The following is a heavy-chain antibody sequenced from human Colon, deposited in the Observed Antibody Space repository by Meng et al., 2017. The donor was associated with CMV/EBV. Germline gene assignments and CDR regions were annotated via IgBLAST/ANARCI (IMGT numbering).Heavy chain of an antibody. V-gene: IGHV4-34*01. CDR3: ARSNPGP. D-gene: IGHD3-10*01. CDR2: INHSGST. J-gene: IGHJ4*02. Sequence: GSLRLSCAVYGGSFSGYYWSWIRQPPGKGQEWIGEINHSGSTNYNPSLKSRVTISVDTSKNQFSLKLSSVTAADTAVYYCARSNPGPWGQGTLVTVSS. CDR1: GGSFSGYY.